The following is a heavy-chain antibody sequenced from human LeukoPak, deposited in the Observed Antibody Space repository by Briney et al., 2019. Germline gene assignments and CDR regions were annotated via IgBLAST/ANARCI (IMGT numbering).Heavy chain of an antibody. CDR2: IYTSGST. CDR3: ARLFHCTNGVCYGPNTEDY. D-gene: IGHD2-8*01. V-gene: IGHV4-61*02. Sequence: SQTLSLTCTDSGGSISSGSYYWSWIRQPAGKGLEWIGRIYTSGSTNYNPSLKSRVTISVDTSKNQFSLKLSSVTAADTAVYYCARLFHCTNGVCYGPNTEDYWGQGTLVTVSS. J-gene: IGHJ4*02. CDR1: GGSISSGSYY.